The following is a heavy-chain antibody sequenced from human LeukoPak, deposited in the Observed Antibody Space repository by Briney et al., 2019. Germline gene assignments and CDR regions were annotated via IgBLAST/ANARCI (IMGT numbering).Heavy chain of an antibody. Sequence: GESLRLSCAASGFTFSSYSMNWVRQAPGKGLEWISYISSASNTIYYADSVKGRFTISRDSAKNSVYLQMNSLRAEDTAMYYCARDGWFGDYNWFDPWGQGTLVTVSS. D-gene: IGHD3-10*01. CDR3: ARDGWFGDYNWFDP. CDR1: GFTFSSYS. V-gene: IGHV3-48*01. CDR2: ISSASNTI. J-gene: IGHJ5*02.